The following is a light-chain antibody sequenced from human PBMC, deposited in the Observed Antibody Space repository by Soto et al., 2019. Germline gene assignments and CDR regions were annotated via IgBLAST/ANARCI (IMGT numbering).Light chain of an antibody. J-gene: IGLJ2*01. CDR2: GDN. CDR1: RSNIGAGYD. CDR3: QSSDSSLSGWV. V-gene: IGLV1-40*01. Sequence: QSVLTQPPSVSGAPGQSLTISCTGCRSNIGAGYDVHWYQHLLGAAPKLLIYGDNNRPSGVPDRFSGSKSGTSASLAITGVQAEDDADYYCQSSDSSLSGWVFGGGTKVTVL.